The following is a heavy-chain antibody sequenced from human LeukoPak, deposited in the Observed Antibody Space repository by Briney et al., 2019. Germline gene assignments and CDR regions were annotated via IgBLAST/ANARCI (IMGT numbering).Heavy chain of an antibody. D-gene: IGHD3-22*01. J-gene: IGHJ4*02. CDR3: AKVEGEGTYYYDSSGSKEGDY. Sequence: GGSLRLSCAASGFTFSTYAMSWVRQAPGKGLEWVSAISGSGGSTYYADSVKGRFTISRDNSKNTLYLQMNSLRAEDTPVYYCAKVEGEGTYYYDSSGSKEGDYWGQGTLVTVSS. CDR1: GFTFSTYA. CDR2: ISGSGGST. V-gene: IGHV3-23*01.